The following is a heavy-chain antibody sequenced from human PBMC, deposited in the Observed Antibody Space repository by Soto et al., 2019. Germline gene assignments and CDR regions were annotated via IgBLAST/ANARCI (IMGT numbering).Heavy chain of an antibody. J-gene: IGHJ4*02. CDR2: IYPGDNET. V-gene: IGHV5-51*01. Sequence: ESLEISWSRSGYTFSNFWIGWVRHLPGKGLEWMGIIYPGDNETRYSPSFHGKVPISADKSINTAYLKWSSLEASDSAFYYCARSPRSSPYFEYWGQGALVTVSS. CDR1: GYTFSNFW. CDR3: ARSPRSSPYFEY. D-gene: IGHD6-13*01.